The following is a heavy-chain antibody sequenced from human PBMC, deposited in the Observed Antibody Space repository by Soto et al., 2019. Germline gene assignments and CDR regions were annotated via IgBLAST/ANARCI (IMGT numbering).Heavy chain of an antibody. D-gene: IGHD2-21*01. CDR1: GYTFTSYG. V-gene: IGHV1-18*01. CDR3: ARDLIDRGRWFDP. CDR2: ISAYNGNT. J-gene: IGHJ5*02. Sequence: ASVKVSCKASGYTFTSYGISWVRQAPGQGLEWMGWISAYNGNTNYAQKLQGRVTMTTDTSTSTAYTELRSLRSDDTAVYYCARDLIDRGRWFDPWGQGTLVTV.